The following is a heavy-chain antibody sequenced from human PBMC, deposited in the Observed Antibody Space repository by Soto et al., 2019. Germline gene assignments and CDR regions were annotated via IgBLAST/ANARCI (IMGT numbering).Heavy chain of an antibody. CDR2: ISAYNGNT. J-gene: IGHJ4*02. CDR1: GYTFANYA. V-gene: IGHV1-18*01. CDR3: ARAWFGDFVYYFYY. Sequence: QVQLVQSGAEVKKPGASVKVSCKASGYTFANYAISWVRQAPGQGREWMGWISAYNGNTNYAQKLRGRVTMTTDTSTSSASMELRSLRSDDTAVYYCARAWFGDFVYYFYYWGQETLVTVSS. D-gene: IGHD3-10*01.